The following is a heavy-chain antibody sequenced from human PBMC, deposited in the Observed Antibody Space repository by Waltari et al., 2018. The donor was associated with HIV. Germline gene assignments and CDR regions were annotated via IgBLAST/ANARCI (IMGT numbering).Heavy chain of an antibody. CDR3: ARGSSGSYRWFDP. Sequence: QEQLVQSGAEVKKPGSSVKVSCKASGGTFSSNSISWVRQAPGQGLEWMGNIIRVFDSTTYAQKFHGRLTISADESTSTVFMELSSLSFDDTAVYYCARGSSGSYRWFDPWGHGTLVTVSS. V-gene: IGHV1-69*15. J-gene: IGHJ5*02. CDR2: IIRVFDST. D-gene: IGHD1-26*01. CDR1: GGTFSSNS.